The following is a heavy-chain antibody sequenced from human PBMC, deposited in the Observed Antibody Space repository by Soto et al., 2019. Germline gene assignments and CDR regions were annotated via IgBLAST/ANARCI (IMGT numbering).Heavy chain of an antibody. CDR2: IYYSGST. Sequence: TSETLSLTCTVSGGSISSSSYYWGWIRQPPGKGLEWIGSIYYSGSTYYNPSLKSRVTISVDTSNNQFSLKLSSVTAADTAVYYCARRHSNYPYYYYYMDVWGKGTTVTVSS. CDR1: GGSISSSSYY. CDR3: ARRHSNYPYYYYYMDV. J-gene: IGHJ6*03. D-gene: IGHD4-4*01. V-gene: IGHV4-39*01.